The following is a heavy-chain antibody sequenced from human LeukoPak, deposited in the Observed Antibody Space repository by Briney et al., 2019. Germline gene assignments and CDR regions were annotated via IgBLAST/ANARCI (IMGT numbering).Heavy chain of an antibody. CDR2: INQDGSKK. CDR3: VRDGRVSGYDLLDY. Sequence: GGSLRLSCAASGFTFSNYCMTWVRQAPGKGLEWVAHINQDGSKKYYMDSVKARFTISRDNAKNSLYLQMNSLRAEDTAVYYCVRDGRVSGYDLLDYWGQGTLVTVSS. CDR1: GFTFSNYC. J-gene: IGHJ4*02. D-gene: IGHD5-12*01. V-gene: IGHV3-7*01.